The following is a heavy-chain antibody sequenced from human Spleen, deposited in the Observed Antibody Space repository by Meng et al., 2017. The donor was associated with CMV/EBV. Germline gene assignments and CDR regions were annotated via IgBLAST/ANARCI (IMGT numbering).Heavy chain of an antibody. J-gene: IGHJ6*02. CDR1: GGSSSSSPYY. D-gene: IGHD2-2*03. V-gene: IGHV4-61*01. Sequence: SETLSLTCTVSGGSSSSSPYYWSWIRQPPGKGLEWIGFIYYSGSTNYNPSLKSRLTISVDTSKNQFSLNLSSVTAADTAVYYYAVAGYCSSISCYYGMDVWGQGTTVTVSS. CDR2: IYYSGST. CDR3: AVAGYCSSISCYYGMDV.